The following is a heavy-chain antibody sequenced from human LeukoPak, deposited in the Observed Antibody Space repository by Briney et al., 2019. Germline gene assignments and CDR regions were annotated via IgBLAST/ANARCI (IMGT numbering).Heavy chain of an antibody. CDR3: ASPYYDSSGSFYFDY. V-gene: IGHV3-7*01. CDR2: IKQDGSEK. D-gene: IGHD3-22*01. J-gene: IGHJ4*02. Sequence: PGGSLRLSCAASGFTFSSYWMSWVRQAPGKGLEWVANIKQDGSEKYYVDSVKGRFTISRDNAKNSLYLQMNSLRAEDTAVYYCASPYYDSSGSFYFDYWGQGTLVTASS. CDR1: GFTFSSYW.